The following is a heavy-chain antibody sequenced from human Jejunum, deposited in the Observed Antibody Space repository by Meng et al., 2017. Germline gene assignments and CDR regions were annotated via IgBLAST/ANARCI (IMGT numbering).Heavy chain of an antibody. J-gene: IGHJ1*01. CDR1: GGSMNSAGHY. Sequence: QWQRQDSGPGLSKPAQTLSLTCTVSGGSMNSAGHYWSWIRQDPGKGLEWIGYIHYSGGTYYNPSLKSRVTISVDTSKNQFSLKLNSVSAADTAVYYCARATAGNSEYFQNWGQGTLVTVSS. D-gene: IGHD4-23*01. CDR3: ARATAGNSEYFQN. V-gene: IGHV4-31*03. CDR2: IHYSGGT.